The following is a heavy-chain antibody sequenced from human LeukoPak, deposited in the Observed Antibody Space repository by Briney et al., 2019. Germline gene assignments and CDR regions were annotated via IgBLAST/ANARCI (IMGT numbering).Heavy chain of an antibody. V-gene: IGHV3-15*01. CDR2: IKSKTDGGTT. D-gene: IGHD3-9*01. CDR1: GFTFSNAW. CDR3: ARAPDALRYFDWLDLIYYFDY. Sequence: PGGSLRLSCAASGFTFSNAWMSWVRQAPGKGLEWVGRIKSKTDGGTTDYAAPVKGRFTISRDDSKNTLYLQMNSLKTEDTAVYYCARAPDALRYFDWLDLIYYFDYWGQGTLVTVSS. J-gene: IGHJ4*02.